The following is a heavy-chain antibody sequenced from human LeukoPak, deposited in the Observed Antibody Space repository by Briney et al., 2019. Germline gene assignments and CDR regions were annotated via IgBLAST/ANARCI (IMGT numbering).Heavy chain of an antibody. CDR3: ACLGGVSAWAFDY. Sequence: PGGSLRLSCAASGFTFGNHGMNWVRQAPGKGLEWVALIYYDGSEQYYADSVKGRFTISRDNSKNTVDLQMNSLRAEDTALYFCACLGGVSAWAFDYWGKGILVTVSS. CDR2: IYYDGSEQ. D-gene: IGHD3-16*01. V-gene: IGHV3-33*01. CDR1: GFTFGNHG. J-gene: IGHJ4*02.